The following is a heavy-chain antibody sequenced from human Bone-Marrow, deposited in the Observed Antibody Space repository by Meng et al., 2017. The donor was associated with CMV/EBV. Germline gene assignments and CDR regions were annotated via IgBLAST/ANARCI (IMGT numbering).Heavy chain of an antibody. CDR3: ARCALDYYDSSGYYYVGWDYFDY. J-gene: IGHJ4*02. Sequence: GVLKISCAASGFTVSSNYMSWVRQAPGKGLEWVSVIYSGGSTYYADSVKGRFTISRDNAKNSLYLQMNSLRAEDTAVYYCARCALDYYDSSGYYYVGWDYFDYWGQGTLVTVSS. CDR1: GFTVSSNY. CDR2: IYSGGST. D-gene: IGHD3-22*01. V-gene: IGHV3-53*01.